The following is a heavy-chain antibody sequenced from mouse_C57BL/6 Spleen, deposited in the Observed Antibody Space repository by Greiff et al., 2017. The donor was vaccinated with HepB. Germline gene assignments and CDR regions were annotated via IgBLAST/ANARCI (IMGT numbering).Heavy chain of an antibody. V-gene: IGHV5-9-1*02. D-gene: IGHD4-1*01. CDR1: GFTFSSYA. CDR3: TRDRQTGYFDY. CDR2: ISSGGDYI. J-gene: IGHJ2*01. Sequence: EVKLMESGEGLVKPGGSLKLSCAASGFTFSSYAMSWVRQTPEKRLEWVAYISSGGDYIYYADTVKGRFTISRDNARNTLYLQMSSLKSEDTAMYYCTRDRQTGYFDYWGQGTTLTVSS.